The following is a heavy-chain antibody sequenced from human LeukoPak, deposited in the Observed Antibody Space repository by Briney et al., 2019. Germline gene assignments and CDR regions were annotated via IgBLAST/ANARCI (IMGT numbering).Heavy chain of an antibody. Sequence: SETLSLTCTVSGGSISSYYWSWIRQPPGKGLEWIGYIHYSGSTNYNPSLKSRVTISVDTSKNQFSLKLSSVTAADTAVYYCARGTYILRYFDWVYWFDPWGQGTVVSVFS. CDR3: ARGTYILRYFDWVYWFDP. V-gene: IGHV4-59*01. CDR1: GGSISSYY. CDR2: IHYSGST. D-gene: IGHD3-9*01. J-gene: IGHJ5*02.